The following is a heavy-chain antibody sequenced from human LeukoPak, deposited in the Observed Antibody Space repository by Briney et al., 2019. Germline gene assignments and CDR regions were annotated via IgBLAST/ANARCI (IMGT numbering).Heavy chain of an antibody. D-gene: IGHD6-13*01. V-gene: IGHV4-59*01. J-gene: IGHJ6*02. CDR3: ASLSKQQLDDDDYYYYGMDV. CDR1: GGSISSYY. Sequence: SETLSLTCTVSGGSISSYYWSWIRQPPGKGLEWIGYIYYSGSTNYNPSLKSRVTISVDTSKNQFSLKLSSVTAADTAVYYCASLSKQQLDDDDYYYYGMDVWGQGTTVTVSS. CDR2: IYYSGST.